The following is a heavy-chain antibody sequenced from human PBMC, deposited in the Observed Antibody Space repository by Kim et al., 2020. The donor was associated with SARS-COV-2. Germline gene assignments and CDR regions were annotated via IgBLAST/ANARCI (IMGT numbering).Heavy chain of an antibody. CDR1: GFTFSSYA. V-gene: IGHV3-30-3*01. CDR2: ISYDGSNK. Sequence: GGSLRLSCAASGFTFSSYAMHWVRQAPGKGLEWVAVISYDGSNKYYADSVKGGFTISRDNSKNTLYLQMNSLRAEDTAVYYCARDLMCTNGVCYTDYYYMDVWGDGTTVTVSS. D-gene: IGHD2-8*01. J-gene: IGHJ6*03. CDR3: ARDLMCTNGVCYTDYYYMDV.